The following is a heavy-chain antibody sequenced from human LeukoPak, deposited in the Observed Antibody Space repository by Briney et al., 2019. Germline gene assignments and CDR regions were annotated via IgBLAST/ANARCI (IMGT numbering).Heavy chain of an antibody. CDR3: AKDLYDSSGYFDY. CDR1: GFPFSSHA. V-gene: IGHV3-23*01. CDR2: ISGSGGST. D-gene: IGHD3-22*01. J-gene: IGHJ4*02. Sequence: GGSLRLSCAASGFPFSSHAMSWVRQAPGKGLEWVSAISGSGGSTYYADSVKGRFTISRDNSKNTLYLQMNSLRAEDTAVYYCAKDLYDSSGYFDYWGQGTLVTVSS.